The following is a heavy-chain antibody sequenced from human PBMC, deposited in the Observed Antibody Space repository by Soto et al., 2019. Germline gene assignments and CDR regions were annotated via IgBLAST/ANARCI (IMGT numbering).Heavy chain of an antibody. CDR2: ISGSGGST. D-gene: IGHD1-20*01. CDR1: GFTFSSYA. J-gene: IGHJ4*02. CDR3: ASPGYNWNYCFY. V-gene: IGHV3-23*01. Sequence: EVQLLESGGGLVQPGGSLRLSCAASGFTFSSYAMSWVRQAPGKGLEWVSAISGSGGSTYYADSVKGRFTISRDNSKNPLYLEMNSLRAEDTAVYYCASPGYNWNYCFYWGQGTLVTVSS.